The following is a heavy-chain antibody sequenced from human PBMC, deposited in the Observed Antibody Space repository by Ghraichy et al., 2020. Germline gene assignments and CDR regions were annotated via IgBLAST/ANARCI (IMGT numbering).Heavy chain of an antibody. CDR3: ATWRQWEPVEY. CDR2: VYHNGST. V-gene: IGHV4-38-2*02. Sequence: SETLSLTCTVSLISKRRDYWWGWVRQSPGKGLEWLGNVYHNGSTHTNPSVESRLTLSLETTNRKFFLRLRSVTAADTAVYYCATWRQWEPVEYWGQGILVTVSS. D-gene: IGHD1-26*01. J-gene: IGHJ4*02. CDR1: LISKRRDYW.